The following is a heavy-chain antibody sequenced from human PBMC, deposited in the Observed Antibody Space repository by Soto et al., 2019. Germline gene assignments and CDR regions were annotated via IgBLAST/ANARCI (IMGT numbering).Heavy chain of an antibody. V-gene: IGHV5-10-1*01. J-gene: IGHJ4*02. CDR3: ARRGRGYCSSSSCPDFDY. D-gene: IGHD2-2*01. CDR1: GYSFTSYW. CDR2: IDPSDSYT. Sequence: PGESLKISCKGSGYSFTSYWISWVRQMPGKGLEWMGRIDPSDSYTNYSPSFQGHVTISADKSISTAYLQWSSLKASDTAMYYCARRGRGYCSSSSCPDFDYWGQRTLVTVSS.